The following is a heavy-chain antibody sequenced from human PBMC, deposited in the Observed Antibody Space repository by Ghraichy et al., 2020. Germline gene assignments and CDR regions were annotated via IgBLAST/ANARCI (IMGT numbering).Heavy chain of an antibody. CDR3: AREVVIMNPYYYYGMDV. Sequence: SETLSLTCTVSGGSISSYYWSWIRQPPGKGLEWIGYIYYSGSTNYNPSLKSRVTISVDTSKNQFSLKLSSVTAADTAVYYCAREVVIMNPYYYYGMDVWGQGTTVTVSS. J-gene: IGHJ6*02. V-gene: IGHV4-59*01. CDR1: GGSISSYY. CDR2: IYYSGST. D-gene: IGHD3-3*01.